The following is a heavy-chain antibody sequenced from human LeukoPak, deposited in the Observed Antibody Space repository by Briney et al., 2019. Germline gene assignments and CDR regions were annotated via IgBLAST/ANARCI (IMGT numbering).Heavy chain of an antibody. D-gene: IGHD3-3*01. V-gene: IGHV3-11*01. CDR3: AKDHNDFWSGYPPN. CDR2: ISSSGTTI. CDR1: GFTFSDYY. J-gene: IGHJ4*02. Sequence: GGSLRLSCAASGFTFSDYYMSWIRQAPGKGLKWVSYISSSGTTIYYADSVKGRFTISRDNAKNSLYLQMNSLRAEDTAVYYCAKDHNDFWSGYPPNWGQGALVTVSS.